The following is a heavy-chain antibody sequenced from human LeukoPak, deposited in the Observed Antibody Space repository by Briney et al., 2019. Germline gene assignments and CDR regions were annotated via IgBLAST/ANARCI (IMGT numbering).Heavy chain of an antibody. CDR1: GGSISSYY. CDR3: ARARQKNYSNYEFIY. D-gene: IGHD4-11*01. CDR2: IYYSGST. J-gene: IGHJ4*02. Sequence: PSETLSLTYTVSGGSISSYYWSWIRQPPGKGLEWIGYIYYSGSTNYNPSLKSRVTISVDTSKNQFSLKLSSVTAADTAVYYCARARQKNYSNYEFIYWGQGTLVTVSS. V-gene: IGHV4-59*01.